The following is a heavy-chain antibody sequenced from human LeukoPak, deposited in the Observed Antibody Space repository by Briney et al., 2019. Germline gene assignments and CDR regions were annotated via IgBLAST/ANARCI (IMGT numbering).Heavy chain of an antibody. CDR3: ATVGLLLSLAFDI. J-gene: IGHJ3*02. CDR1: GYTITDYY. Sequence: ASVKVSCKASGYTITDYYLHWVRQAPGQGLEWMGWIIPNTGGTNYAQKFQDWVTMSSDTSISTAYMELSSLRSDDTAVYYCATVGLLLSLAFDIWGQGTMVTVSS. V-gene: IGHV1-2*04. CDR2: IIPNTGGT. D-gene: IGHD2-15*01.